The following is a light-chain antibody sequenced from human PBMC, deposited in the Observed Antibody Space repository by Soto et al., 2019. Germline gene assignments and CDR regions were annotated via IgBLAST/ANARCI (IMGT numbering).Light chain of an antibody. CDR1: SSDVGSYNY. CDR2: DVS. CDR3: SSSTTSSTSV. J-gene: IGLJ1*01. Sequence: QSALTQPASVSGSPGQSITISCTGTSSDVGSYNYVSWYQQHPGKAPKLIIYDVSNRPSGGSYRFSGSKSGNPASLTISWLLPEDEADYYCSSSTTSSTSVFAIGPKLTVL. V-gene: IGLV2-14*01.